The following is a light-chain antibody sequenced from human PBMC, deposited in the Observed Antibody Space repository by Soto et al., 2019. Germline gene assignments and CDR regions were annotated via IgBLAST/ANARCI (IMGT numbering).Light chain of an antibody. CDR1: QDISSS. V-gene: IGKV1-9*01. CDR3: QKLNTFPHT. CDR2: DAS. J-gene: IGKJ5*01. Sequence: DIQLTQSPSLLSASVGDRVTITCRASQDISSSLAWYQQKSGKAPKPLIYDASTLQSGVPSRFSGSGSGTEFSLTINSLQPEDFATYYCQKLNTFPHTFGQRTRLEIK.